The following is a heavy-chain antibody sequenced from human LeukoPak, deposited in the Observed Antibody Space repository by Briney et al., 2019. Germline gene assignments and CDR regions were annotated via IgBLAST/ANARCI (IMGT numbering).Heavy chain of an antibody. D-gene: IGHD3-3*01. CDR1: GFTFSSYA. CDR3: ARGLGGHTIFFPFDY. Sequence: QPGGSLRLSCAASGFTFSSYAMSWVRQAPGKGLEWVSAISGSGGSTYYADSVKGRFTISRDNSKNTLYLQMNSLRAEDTAVYYCARGLGGHTIFFPFDYWGQGTLVTVSS. V-gene: IGHV3-23*01. J-gene: IGHJ4*02. CDR2: ISGSGGST.